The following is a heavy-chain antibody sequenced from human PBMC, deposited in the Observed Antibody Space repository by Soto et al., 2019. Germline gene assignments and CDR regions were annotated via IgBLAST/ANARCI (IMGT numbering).Heavy chain of an antibody. CDR1: GYTFSNFP. D-gene: IGHD3-10*01. J-gene: IGHJ4*02. V-gene: IGHV1-3*01. CDR3: ARKDSYHSGIYHFDC. CDR2: INAANGDT. Sequence: QVQLVQSGTEVKKPGASVKVSCQASGYTFSNFPMHWVRQAPGQGLEWKGWINAANGDTGYSQKVQDRVTITGDTSTRTAYMELSSLRSEDTAVYYCARKDSYHSGIYHFDCWGQGTLVTVSS.